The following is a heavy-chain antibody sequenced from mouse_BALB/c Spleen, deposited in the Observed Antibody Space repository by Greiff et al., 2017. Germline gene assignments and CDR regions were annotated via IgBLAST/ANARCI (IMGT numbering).Heavy chain of an antibody. J-gene: IGHJ4*01. CDR3: ARDRYDEHYAMDY. D-gene: IGHD2-14*01. Sequence: EVMLVESGGGLVKPGGSLKLSCAASGFTFSSYAMSWVRQTPEKRLEWVASISSGGSTYYPDSVKGRFTISRDNARNILYLQMSSLRSEDTAMYYCARDRYDEHYAMDYWGQGTSVTVSS. CDR2: ISSGGST. CDR1: GFTFSSYA. V-gene: IGHV5-6-5*01.